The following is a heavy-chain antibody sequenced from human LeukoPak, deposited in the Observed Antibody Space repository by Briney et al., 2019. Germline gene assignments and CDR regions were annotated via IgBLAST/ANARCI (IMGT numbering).Heavy chain of an antibody. D-gene: IGHD6-6*01. CDR2: INHSGST. Sequence: SETLSLTCAVYGGSFSGYYWSWIRQPPGKGLEWIGEINHSGSTNYNPSLKSRVTISVDTSKNQFSLKLSSVTAADTAVYYCARAVQAARRREFNYWGQGTLVTVSS. V-gene: IGHV4-34*01. J-gene: IGHJ4*02. CDR3: ARAVQAARRREFNY. CDR1: GGSFSGYY.